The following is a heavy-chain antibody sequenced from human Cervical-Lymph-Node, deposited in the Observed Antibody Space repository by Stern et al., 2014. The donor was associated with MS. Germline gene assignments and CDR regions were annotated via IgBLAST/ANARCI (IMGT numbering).Heavy chain of an antibody. CDR3: SREVLVMSTAVTWGFDY. CDR2: IHPGGAT. J-gene: IGHJ4*02. V-gene: IGHV1-46*01. D-gene: IGHD2-21*01. CDR1: GYSFSSYY. Sequence: VQLVESGAEVRKPGASVTVSCKASGYSFSSYYMNWVRQAPGKGLEWVGVIHPGGATTYAQTFQGRVTMTRDTSTNTVYMELSGLRSEDTAVYYCSREVLVMSTAVTWGFDYWGQGTLVTVSS.